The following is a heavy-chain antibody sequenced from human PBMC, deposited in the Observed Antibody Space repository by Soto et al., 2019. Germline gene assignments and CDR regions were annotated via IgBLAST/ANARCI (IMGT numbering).Heavy chain of an antibody. CDR3: PSPLIAVAGVFLYFDL. D-gene: IGHD6-19*01. CDR2: LRSKANKYAT. CDR1: GFSISGSA. V-gene: IGHV3-73*01. J-gene: IGHJ2*01. Sequence: DVQLVESGGGLVQPGGSLKLSCAASGFSISGSAMHWVRQASGKGLEWIGRLRSKANKYATSYAASGEGRFTISRDDSRYTAFREMNDLKPEDSAGYFWPSPLIAVAGVFLYFDLLGRGSLVSVSS.